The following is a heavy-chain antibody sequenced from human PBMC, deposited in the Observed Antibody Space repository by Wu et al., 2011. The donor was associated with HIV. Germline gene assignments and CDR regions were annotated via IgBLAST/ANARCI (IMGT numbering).Heavy chain of an antibody. D-gene: IGHD6-19*01. CDR3: ATDPTVAVAGTKSF. CDR1: GYTFTSYG. V-gene: IGHV1-69*06. J-gene: IGHJ4*02. CDR2: IIPFFGTA. Sequence: QVQLVQSGAEAKKPGASVKVSCKVSGYTFTSYGISWVRQAPGQGLEWMGRIIPFFGTAIYAHKFQGRLTITADKSSNTATMELTSLKSEDTAVYYCATDPTVAVAGTKSFWGRGTLVSVSS.